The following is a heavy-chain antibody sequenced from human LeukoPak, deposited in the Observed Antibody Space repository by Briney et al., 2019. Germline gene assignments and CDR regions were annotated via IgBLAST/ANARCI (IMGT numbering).Heavy chain of an antibody. J-gene: IGHJ4*02. CDR1: GFTLSSYG. CDR3: AKGSCSSTSCLFDY. V-gene: IGHV3-30*02. Sequence: GGSLRLSCAASGFTLSSYGMHWVRQAPGKGLEWVAFIRYDGSNKYYADSVKGRFTISRDNSKSTLYLQMNSLRAEDTAVYYCAKGSCSSTSCLFDYWGQGTLVTVSS. CDR2: IRYDGSNK. D-gene: IGHD2-2*01.